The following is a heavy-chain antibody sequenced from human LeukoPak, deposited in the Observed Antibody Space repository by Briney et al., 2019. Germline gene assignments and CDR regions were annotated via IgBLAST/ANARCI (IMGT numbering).Heavy chain of an antibody. CDR1: GFTFRSFG. Sequence: GGSLRLSCAASGFTFRSFGMHWVRQAPGKGLEWVAVIWYDGSQRYYADSVTGRFTISRDNSRNTLYLQMNSLRAEDTAVYYCSRDASLQTGAFDVWGQGTMVTVSS. V-gene: IGHV3-33*01. CDR2: IWYDGSQR. D-gene: IGHD5-24*01. CDR3: SRDASLQTGAFDV. J-gene: IGHJ3*01.